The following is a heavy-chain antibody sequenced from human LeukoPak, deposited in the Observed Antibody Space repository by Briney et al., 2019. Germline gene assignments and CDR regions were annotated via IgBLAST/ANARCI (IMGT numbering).Heavy chain of an antibody. CDR3: AKDRTVAAAGTYYYYMDV. CDR2: IRYDGSNN. CDR1: GFTFSSYG. J-gene: IGHJ6*03. D-gene: IGHD6-13*01. V-gene: IGHV3-30*02. Sequence: GGSLRLSCAASGFTFSSYGMHWVRQAPGKGLEWVAFIRYDGSNNYYADSVRGRFTISRDNSKDTLYLQMNSLRVEDTAVYYCAKDRTVAAAGTYYYYMDVWGKGTTVTVSS.